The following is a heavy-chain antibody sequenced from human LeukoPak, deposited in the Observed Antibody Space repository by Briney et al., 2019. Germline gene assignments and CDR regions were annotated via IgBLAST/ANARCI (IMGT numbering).Heavy chain of an antibody. Sequence: PSETLSLTCTVSGGSISSYYWSWIRQPPGKGLEWIGYIYYSGSTNYNPSLKSRVTISVDTSKNQFSLELSSVTAADTAVYYCARYGDFTRLDYWGQGTLVTVSS. V-gene: IGHV4-59*01. J-gene: IGHJ4*02. CDR3: ARYGDFTRLDY. CDR2: IYYSGST. D-gene: IGHD4-17*01. CDR1: GGSISSYY.